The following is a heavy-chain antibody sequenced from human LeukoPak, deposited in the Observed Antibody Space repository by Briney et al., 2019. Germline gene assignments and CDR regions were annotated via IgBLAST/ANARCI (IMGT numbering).Heavy chain of an antibody. D-gene: IGHD6-13*01. CDR3: ARLSRVEQLDAFDI. Sequence: PSETLSLTCTVSGGSISSYYWSWIRQPPGKGLEWIGYIYYSGSTNYNPSLKSRVTISVDTSKNQFSLKLSSVTAADTAVYYCARLSRVEQLDAFDIWGQGTMVTVSS. CDR1: GGSISSYY. CDR2: IYYSGST. J-gene: IGHJ3*02. V-gene: IGHV4-59*01.